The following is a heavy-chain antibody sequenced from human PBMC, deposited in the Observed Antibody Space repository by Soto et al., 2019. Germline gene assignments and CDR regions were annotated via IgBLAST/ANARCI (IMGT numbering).Heavy chain of an antibody. J-gene: IGHJ4*02. Sequence: QVQLQQWGAGLLKPSETLSLTCAVSGGPFAVYFWSWIRQSPGKGLEWIGEITHSGRTNYNPSLQSRVTISVDTPRSQFSLTLRSVTAADTAVYYCARWGPQPFDYWGQGTPVTVSS. V-gene: IGHV4-34*02. CDR2: ITHSGRT. CDR1: GGPFAVYF. CDR3: ARWGPQPFDY. D-gene: IGHD7-27*01.